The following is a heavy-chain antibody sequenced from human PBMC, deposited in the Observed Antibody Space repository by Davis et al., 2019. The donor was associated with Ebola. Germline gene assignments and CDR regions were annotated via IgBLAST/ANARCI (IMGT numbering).Heavy chain of an antibody. V-gene: IGHV4-59*01. CDR3: AGQDRGLVY. CDR2: MYYSGIT. Sequence: SETLSLTCAVYGGSFSGYYWNWIRQPPGKGLEWIGYMYYSGITDYNPSLRSRVTVSVDTSKNQFSLRLTSVTAADTAVYYCAGQDRGLVYWGQGTLVTVSS. CDR1: GGSFSGYY. J-gene: IGHJ4*02. D-gene: IGHD3-22*01.